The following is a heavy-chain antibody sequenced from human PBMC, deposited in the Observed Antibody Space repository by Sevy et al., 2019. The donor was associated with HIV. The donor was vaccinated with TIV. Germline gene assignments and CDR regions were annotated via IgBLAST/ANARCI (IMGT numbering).Heavy chain of an antibody. CDR1: GFTFSDYY. J-gene: IGHJ6*02. CDR3: ARESGSGSYYNPADYGMDV. V-gene: IGHV3-11*01. D-gene: IGHD3-10*01. CDR2: ITSSGSTI. Sequence: GGSLRLSCAASGFTFSDYYMSWIRQAPGKGLEWVSYITSSGSTIYYADSVKGRFTISRDNAKNSLYLQMNSLRAEDTAVYYCARESGSGSYYNPADYGMDVWGQGTTVTVSS.